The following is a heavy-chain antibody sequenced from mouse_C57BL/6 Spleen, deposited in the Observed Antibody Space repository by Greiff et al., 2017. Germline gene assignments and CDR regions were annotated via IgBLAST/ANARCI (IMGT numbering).Heavy chain of an antibody. CDR1: GYTFTSYW. CDR3: ARSGEFAY. V-gene: IGHV1-69*01. Sequence: VQLQQPGAELVMPGASVKLSCKASGYTFTSYWMHWVKQRPGQGLEWIGEIDPSDSYTNYNQKFKGKATLTVDKSSSTAYMQLSSLTSEDSAVDYCARSGEFAYWGQGTLVTVSA. CDR2: IDPSDSYT. J-gene: IGHJ3*01.